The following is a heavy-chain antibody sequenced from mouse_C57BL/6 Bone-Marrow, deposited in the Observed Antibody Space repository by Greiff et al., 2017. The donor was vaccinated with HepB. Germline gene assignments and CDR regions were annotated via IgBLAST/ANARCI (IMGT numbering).Heavy chain of an antibody. V-gene: IGHV5-17*01. J-gene: IGHJ2*01. CDR3: SPRYGYNFYY. D-gene: IGHD2-2*01. CDR1: GFTFSDYG. CDR2: ISSGSSTI. Sequence: EVKLVESGGGLVKPGGSLKLSCAASGFTFSDYGMHWVRQAPEKGLEWVAYISSGSSTIYYADTVKGRFTISRDNAKNTLFLQMTSLRSEDTAMYYCSPRYGYNFYYSPQGTTLTVSS.